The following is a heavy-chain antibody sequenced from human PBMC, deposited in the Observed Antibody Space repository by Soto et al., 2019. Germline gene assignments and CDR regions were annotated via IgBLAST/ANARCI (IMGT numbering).Heavy chain of an antibody. V-gene: IGHV3-23*01. CDR3: ATRHLSYCSGGTCNPFDF. CDR1: GFTFSSYA. J-gene: IGHJ4*02. Sequence: EVQLLESGGGLVQPGGSLRLSCAASGFTFSSYAMSWVRQAPGKGLEWVSAISGSGGSTYYADSVKGRFTISRDNSKNTIYLQMNSLRAEDTAIYHCATRHLSYCSGGTCNPFDFWGQGTLVTVSS. CDR2: ISGSGGST. D-gene: IGHD2-15*01.